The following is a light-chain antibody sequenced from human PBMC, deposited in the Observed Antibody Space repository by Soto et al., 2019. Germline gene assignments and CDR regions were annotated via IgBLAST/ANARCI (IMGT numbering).Light chain of an antibody. CDR1: QGISSY. Sequence: DIQLTQSPSFLSASVGDRVTITCRASQGISSYLAWYQQKPGKAPKLLISAASTLQSEVPSRFSGSGSGTEFTLTISSLQPEDFATYYCQQLNSYSFTFGPGTKVDIK. CDR2: AAS. V-gene: IGKV1-9*01. CDR3: QQLNSYSFT. J-gene: IGKJ3*01.